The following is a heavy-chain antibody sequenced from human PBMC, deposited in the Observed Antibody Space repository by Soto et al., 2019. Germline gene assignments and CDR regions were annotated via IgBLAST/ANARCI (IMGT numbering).Heavy chain of an antibody. Sequence: QVQLVESGGGVVQPGRSLRLSCAGSGFMFGDHGMHWVRQAPGKGLEWVAVIGFDGNNIYYADSVKGRFIISRDNSKSPLDLNMNSLRPEDPAVYYCANNLHGLPAGPWGQGTLVPVSS. CDR2: IGFDGNNI. J-gene: IGHJ1*01. CDR1: GFMFGDHG. CDR3: ANNLHGLPAGP. V-gene: IGHV3-33*08.